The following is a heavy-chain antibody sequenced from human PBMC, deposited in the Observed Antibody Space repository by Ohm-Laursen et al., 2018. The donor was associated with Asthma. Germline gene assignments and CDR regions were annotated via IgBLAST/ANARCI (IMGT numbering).Heavy chain of an antibody. CDR2: IGFGGGYI. D-gene: IGHD2-8*02. CDR1: GLTFESYW. J-gene: IGHJ4*02. Sequence: SLRLSCTATGLTFESYWMNWVRQAPGKGLEWVSSIGFGGGYISYADSVKGRFTISRDNSKNTLYLQLNSLRAEDTAVYYCAKTLSTGHAPNDHWGQGTLVTVSS. CDR3: AKTLSTGHAPNDH. V-gene: IGHV3-23*01.